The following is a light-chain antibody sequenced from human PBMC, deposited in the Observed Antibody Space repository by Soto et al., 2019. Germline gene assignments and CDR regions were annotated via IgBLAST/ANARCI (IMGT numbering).Light chain of an antibody. CDR1: QSVSSY. CDR2: DAS. CDR3: QQRSHWRT. Sequence: EIVLTQSPATLALSPGERATLSCRASQSVSSYLAWYQQKPGQAPRLLIYDASNRATGIPARFSGSGSGTDFTLTISSLEPEDFAVYYCQQRSHWRTFGQATKLEIK. J-gene: IGKJ1*01. V-gene: IGKV3-11*01.